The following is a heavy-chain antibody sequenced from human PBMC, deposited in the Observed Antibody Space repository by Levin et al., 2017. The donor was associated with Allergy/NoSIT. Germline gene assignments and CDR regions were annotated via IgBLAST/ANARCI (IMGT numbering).Heavy chain of an antibody. CDR3: AREFSGLVIIMGGGAFDI. V-gene: IGHV1-2*02. Sequence: ASVKVSCKASGYTFTGYYMHWVRQAPGQGLEWMGWINPNSGGTNYAQKFQGRVTMTRDTSISTAYMELSRLRSDDTAVYYCAREFSGLVIIMGGGAFDIWGQGTMVTVSS. CDR1: GYTFTGYY. D-gene: IGHD3-9*01. J-gene: IGHJ3*02. CDR2: INPNSGGT.